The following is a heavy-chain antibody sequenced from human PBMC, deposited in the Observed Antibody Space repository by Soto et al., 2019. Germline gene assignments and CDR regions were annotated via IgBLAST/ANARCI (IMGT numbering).Heavy chain of an antibody. CDR3: ARVGPTVPNYYYFMDV. V-gene: IGHV4-31*03. J-gene: IGHJ6*03. CDR1: GGSISSGGYY. Sequence: SETLSLTCTVSGGSISSGGYYWSWIRQHPGKGLEWIGYIYYSGSTYYNPSLKSRVTISVDTSKNQFSLKLSSVTAADTAVYHCARVGPTVPNYYYFMDVWGKGTTVTVSS. D-gene: IGHD1-26*01. CDR2: IYYSGST.